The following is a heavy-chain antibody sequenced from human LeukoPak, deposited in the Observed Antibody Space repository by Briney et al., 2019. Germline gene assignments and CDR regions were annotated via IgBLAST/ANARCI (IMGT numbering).Heavy chain of an antibody. CDR2: TYYRSKWYN. J-gene: IGHJ5*02. CDR3: ARVNYYGLGSSPFDP. D-gene: IGHD3-10*01. CDR1: GDSVSSNSGT. Sequence: SQTLSLTCAISGDSVSSNSGTWNWIRQSPSRGLEWLGRTYYRSKWYNDYAVSVKSRITINPDTSKNQFSLQLNSVTPEDTAVYYCARVNYYGLGSSPFDPWGQGTLVTVSS. V-gene: IGHV6-1*01.